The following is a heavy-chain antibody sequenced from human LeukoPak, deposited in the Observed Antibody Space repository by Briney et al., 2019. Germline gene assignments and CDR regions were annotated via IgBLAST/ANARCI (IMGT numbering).Heavy chain of an antibody. J-gene: IGHJ4*02. Sequence: EASVKVSCKASGYTFTSYGISWVRQAPGQGLEWMGWISACNGNTNYAQKLQGRVTMTTDTSTSTAYMELRSLRSDDTAVYYCARTQRIAAAGTTDYWGQGTLVTVSS. V-gene: IGHV1-18*01. CDR1: GYTFTSYG. D-gene: IGHD6-13*01. CDR3: ARTQRIAAAGTTDY. CDR2: ISACNGNT.